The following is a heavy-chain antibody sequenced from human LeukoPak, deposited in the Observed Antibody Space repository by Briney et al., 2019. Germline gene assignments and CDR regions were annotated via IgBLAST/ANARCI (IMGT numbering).Heavy chain of an antibody. CDR2: ISYDGSNK. CDR3: AAEKYCSSTSCYFYYYYYMDV. CDR1: GFTFSSYA. D-gene: IGHD2-2*01. J-gene: IGHJ6*03. Sequence: GGSLRLSCAASGFTFSSYAMHWVRQAPGKGLEWVSVISYDGSNKYYADSVKGRFTISRDNSKTTLYLQMNSLRAEDTAVYYCAAEKYCSSTSCYFYYYYYMDVWGKGTTVTVSS. V-gene: IGHV3-30-3*01.